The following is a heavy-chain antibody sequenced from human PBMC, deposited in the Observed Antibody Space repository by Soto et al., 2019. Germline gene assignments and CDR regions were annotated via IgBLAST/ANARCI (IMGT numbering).Heavy chain of an antibody. CDR1: CGSFSGYY. CDR2: INHSGST. V-gene: IGHV4-34*01. D-gene: IGHD2-8*02. Sequence: SETLSLTCAVYCGSFSGYYWTWIRQPPGTGLEWIGEINHSGSTNYNPPLKSRVTISVDTSKNQFSLKLTSVTAADTAVYYCARDKITGLFDYWGQGTLVTVSS. CDR3: ARDKITGLFDY. J-gene: IGHJ4*02.